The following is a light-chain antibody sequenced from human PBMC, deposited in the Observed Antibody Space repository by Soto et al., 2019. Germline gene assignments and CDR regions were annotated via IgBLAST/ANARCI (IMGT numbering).Light chain of an antibody. CDR1: SSNIGRNT. CDR2: SNN. J-gene: IGLJ2*01. Sequence: QLVLTQPPSASGTPGQRVTISCSGSSSNIGRNTVNWYQQLPGTAPKLLIYSNNQRPSGVPDRFSGSKSGTSASLAISGLQSEDEADYYCAAGDDSLNGDVVFGGGTKLTVL. CDR3: AAGDDSLNGDVV. V-gene: IGLV1-44*01.